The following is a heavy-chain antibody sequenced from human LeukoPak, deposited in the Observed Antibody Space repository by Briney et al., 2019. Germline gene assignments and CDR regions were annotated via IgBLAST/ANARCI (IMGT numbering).Heavy chain of an antibody. D-gene: IGHD2-8*02. CDR1: GFTFSGSA. V-gene: IGHV3-73*01. Sequence: GGSLRLSCAASGFTFSGSAMHWVRQASGKGLEWVGRIRSKANSYATAYAAPVKGRFTISRDDSKNTAYLQMNSLKTEDTAVYYCTTLVVLGLYYYYGMDVWGQGTTVTVSS. CDR2: IRSKANSYAT. CDR3: TTLVVLGLYYYYGMDV. J-gene: IGHJ6*02.